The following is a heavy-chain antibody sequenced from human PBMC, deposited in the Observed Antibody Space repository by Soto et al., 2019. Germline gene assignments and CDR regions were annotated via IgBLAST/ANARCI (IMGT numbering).Heavy chain of an antibody. CDR1: GYSFTSYG. V-gene: IGHV1-18*01. J-gene: IGHJ6*02. CDR3: AIDRGGNGMDV. CDR2: ISAYNGNT. Sequence: QVQLVQSGAEVKKPGASVKVSCKASGYSFTSYGISWVRQAPGQGLEWMGWISAYNGNTHYAQKLQGRVTMTTDTSTSTGYMELRILRSDDTAVYYCAIDRGGNGMDVWGQGTTVTVSS.